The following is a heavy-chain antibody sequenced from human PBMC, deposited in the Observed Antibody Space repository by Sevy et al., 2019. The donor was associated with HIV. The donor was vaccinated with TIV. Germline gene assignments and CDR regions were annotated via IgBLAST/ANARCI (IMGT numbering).Heavy chain of an antibody. CDR1: GFTTGFTFSDYW. CDR3: ARGGYYGYSGLHY. Sequence: GSLRLSCAASGFTTGFTFSDYWMAWVRQAPGKGLEWVANIKEDGTEIYYLDSLKGRFTISRDNAKNLLYLQMNSLRAEDTAVYYCARGGYYGYSGLHYWGQGTLVTVSS. J-gene: IGHJ4*02. V-gene: IGHV3-7*01. D-gene: IGHD3-10*01. CDR2: IKEDGTEI.